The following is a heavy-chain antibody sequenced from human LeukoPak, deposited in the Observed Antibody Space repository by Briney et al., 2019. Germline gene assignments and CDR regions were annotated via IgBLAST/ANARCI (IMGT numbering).Heavy chain of an antibody. D-gene: IGHD1-26*01. V-gene: IGHV4-30-4*08. CDR1: VGSLNSGDYY. CDR3: ASQGHHGKIVGTTLSYFYMDV. CDR2: IYFSGST. J-gene: IGHJ6*03. Sequence: SETLSLTCTLSVGSLNSGDYYWSWIRQPPGKGLECIGYIYFSGSTYYNPSLKSRVTISVDTSKNQFSLKLSSVPAADTAFYYCASQGHHGKIVGTTLSYFYMDVWGKGTTVTVS.